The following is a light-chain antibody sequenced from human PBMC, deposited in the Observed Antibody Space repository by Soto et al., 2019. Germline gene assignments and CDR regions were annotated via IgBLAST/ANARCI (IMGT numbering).Light chain of an antibody. CDR1: SSDVGTYYF. V-gene: IGLV2-23*01. J-gene: IGLJ1*01. CDR2: EGT. Sequence: QSALTQPASVSGSLGQSITISCTGSSSDVGTYYFVSWYQQHPGKVPKLMIYEGTKRPSGVSDRFSGSKSGNTASMTISGLQAEDEANYYCSSYTDSDSFYVFGSGTKVTVL. CDR3: SSYTDSDSFYV.